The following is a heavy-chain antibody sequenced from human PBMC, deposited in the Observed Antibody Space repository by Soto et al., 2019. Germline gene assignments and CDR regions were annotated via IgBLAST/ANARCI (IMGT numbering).Heavy chain of an antibody. V-gene: IGHV3-21*01. CDR3: ARSPGRDGYNHFDY. Sequence: PGGSLRLSCAASGFTFSIYSINWVRQAPGKGLEWVSSISSSSSYIYYADSVKGRFTISRDSAENSLYLQMNSLRAEDTALYYCARSPGRDGYNHFDYWGQGIVVTVSS. D-gene: IGHD1-1*01. CDR1: GFTFSIYS. CDR2: ISSSSSYI. J-gene: IGHJ4*02.